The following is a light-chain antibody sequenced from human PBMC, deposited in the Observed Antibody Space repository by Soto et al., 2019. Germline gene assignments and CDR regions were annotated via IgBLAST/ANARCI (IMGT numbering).Light chain of an antibody. CDR1: QTISSW. V-gene: IGKV1-5*03. Sequence: IPMTQSPSNMSASAGETVTITFRASQTISSWLAWYQQKPGKAPKLLIYKASTLKSGVPSRISGSGSGTEFTLTISSLQPDDFATYYCQQYTSYPWTFGQGTKVDIK. CDR3: QQYTSYPWT. J-gene: IGKJ1*01. CDR2: KAS.